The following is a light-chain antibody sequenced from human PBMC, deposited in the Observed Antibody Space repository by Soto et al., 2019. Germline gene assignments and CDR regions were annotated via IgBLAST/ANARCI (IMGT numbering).Light chain of an antibody. V-gene: IGKV1-39*01. Sequence: DIQMTQSPSSLAASLGDRVTITCRAGQSISSYLNWYQQKPGKAPKLLIYAASSLQSGVPSRFSGSGSGTDFTLTISSLQHEDFANYYCQQSYSTHRITFGQGTRLEIK. CDR1: QSISSY. CDR3: QQSYSTHRIT. CDR2: AAS. J-gene: IGKJ5*01.